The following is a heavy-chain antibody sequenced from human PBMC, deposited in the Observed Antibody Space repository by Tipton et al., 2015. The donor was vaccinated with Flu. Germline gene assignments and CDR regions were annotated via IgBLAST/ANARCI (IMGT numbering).Heavy chain of an antibody. CDR2: VYYSGST. Sequence: LRLSCSVSGGSISSYFWNWIRQAPGKGLEWIGNVYYSGSTDYNPTLKGRVSRSLDSSKNQFTLELSSVTAADASDYFCACEAPSDTARLLVDWGQGTLVTVSS. CDR1: GGSISSYF. D-gene: IGHD5-18*01. J-gene: IGHJ4*02. CDR3: ACEAPSDTARLLVD. V-gene: IGHV4-59*01.